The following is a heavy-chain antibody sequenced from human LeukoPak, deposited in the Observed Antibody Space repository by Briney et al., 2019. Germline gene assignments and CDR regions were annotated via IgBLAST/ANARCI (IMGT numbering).Heavy chain of an antibody. Sequence: SETLSLTCAVYGRSFSGYYWSWIRQPPGKGLEWIREINHSGSTNYNPSLKSRVTISVDTSKNQFSLKLSSVTAADTAVYYCARGQYSSSWTGGYFDYWGQATLVTVSS. V-gene: IGHV4-34*01. CDR1: GRSFSGYY. J-gene: IGHJ4*02. D-gene: IGHD6-13*01. CDR3: ARGQYSSSWTGGYFDY. CDR2: INHSGST.